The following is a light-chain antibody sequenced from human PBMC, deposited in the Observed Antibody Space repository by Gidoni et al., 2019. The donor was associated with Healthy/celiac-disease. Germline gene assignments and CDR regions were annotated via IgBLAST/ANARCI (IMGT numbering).Light chain of an antibody. CDR3: QQYNSYPIT. J-gene: IGKJ5*01. Sequence: DIQMTQSPSALSASVGDRVTITCRSSQGISSWLAWYQQKPEKAPKSLIYAASRWQSGVPSRFSGSGAGIDVTLTISSRQPEDFATYYCQQYNSYPITFGQGTRLEIK. CDR1: QGISSW. CDR2: AAS. V-gene: IGKV1D-16*01.